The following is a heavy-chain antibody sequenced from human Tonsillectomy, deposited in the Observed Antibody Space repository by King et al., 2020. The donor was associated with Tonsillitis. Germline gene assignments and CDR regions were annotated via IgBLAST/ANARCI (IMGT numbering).Heavy chain of an antibody. CDR1: GDSVSSNSAA. Sequence: VQLQQSGPGLVKPSQTLSLTCAISGDSVSSNSAAWNWIRQSPSRGLEWLGRTYYRSKWYNDYAVSVKSRITINPDTSKNQFSLQLNSVTPEDTAVYYGARGRDYSSGYDGFGTHYGMDVWGQGTTVTVSS. V-gene: IGHV6-1*01. D-gene: IGHD3-22*01. J-gene: IGHJ6*02. CDR2: TYYRSKWYN. CDR3: ARGRDYSSGYDGFGTHYGMDV.